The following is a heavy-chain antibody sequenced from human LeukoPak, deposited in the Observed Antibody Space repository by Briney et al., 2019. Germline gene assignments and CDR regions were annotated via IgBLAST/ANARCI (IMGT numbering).Heavy chain of an antibody. Sequence: SGTLSLTCAVSGGSISSSNWWSWVRQPPGKGLEWIGEIYHSGSTNYNPSLKSRVTISVDKSKNQFSLKLSPVTAADTAVYYCARDSEGYSYGAYFDYWGQGTLVTVSS. D-gene: IGHD5-18*01. CDR1: GGSISSSNW. J-gene: IGHJ4*02. V-gene: IGHV4-4*02. CDR2: IYHSGST. CDR3: ARDSEGYSYGAYFDY.